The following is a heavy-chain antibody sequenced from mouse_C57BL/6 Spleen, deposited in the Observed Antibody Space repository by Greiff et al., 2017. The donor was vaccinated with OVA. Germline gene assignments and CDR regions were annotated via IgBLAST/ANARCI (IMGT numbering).Heavy chain of an antibody. Sequence: EVKLVESGGGLVKPGGSLKLSCAASGFTFSDYGMHWVRQAPEKGLEWVAYISSGSSTIYYADTVKGRFTISRDNAKNTLFLQMTSLRSEDTAMYYCARRDYYGSSYFDDWGQGTTLTVSS. CDR3: ARRDYYGSSYFDD. CDR2: ISSGSSTI. D-gene: IGHD1-1*01. CDR1: GFTFSDYG. V-gene: IGHV5-17*01. J-gene: IGHJ2*01.